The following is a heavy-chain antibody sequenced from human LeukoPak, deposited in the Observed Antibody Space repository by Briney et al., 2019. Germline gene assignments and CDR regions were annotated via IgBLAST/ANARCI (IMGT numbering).Heavy chain of an antibody. CDR1: GFTFSSYA. J-gene: IGHJ4*02. V-gene: IGHV3-23*01. CDR3: ARDSHLGRYCTNGVCAKGFYSY. Sequence: GGSLRLSCAASGFTFSSYAMSWVRQAPGKGLEWVSAISGSGGSTYYADSVKGRFTISRDNAKNSLYLQMNSLRAEDTAVYYCARDSHLGRYCTNGVCAKGFYSYWGQGTLVTVSS. CDR2: ISGSGGST. D-gene: IGHD2-8*01.